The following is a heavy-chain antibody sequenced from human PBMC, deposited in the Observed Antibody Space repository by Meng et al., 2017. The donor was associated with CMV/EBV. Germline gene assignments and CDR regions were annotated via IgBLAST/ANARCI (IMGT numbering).Heavy chain of an antibody. CDR1: GGSISSYY. D-gene: IGHD3-22*01. J-gene: IGHJ4*02. CDR3: ARSDSSGYYYFDY. Sequence: GSLRLSCTVSGGSISSYYWSWIRQPPGKGLEWIGYIYYSGSTNYNPSLKSRVTISLDTSKNQFSLKLSSVTAADTAVYYCARSDSSGYYYFDYWGQGTLVNVSS. CDR2: IYYSGST. V-gene: IGHV4-59*01.